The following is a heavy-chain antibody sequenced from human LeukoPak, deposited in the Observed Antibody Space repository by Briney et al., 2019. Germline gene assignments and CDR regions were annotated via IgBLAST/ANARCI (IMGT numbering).Heavy chain of an antibody. J-gene: IGHJ4*02. CDR2: INPTSGGT. CDR3: ARADYYDSGAYYYD. D-gene: IGHD3-22*01. CDR1: GYTFTGYY. V-gene: IGHV1-2*02. Sequence: ASVRVSCKASGYTFTGYYIHWVRQAPGQGLEWMGWINPTSGGTNYAQMFQGRVTMTRDTSITTSSMELRRLTSDDTAVYYCARADYYDSGAYYYDWGQGTLVTVSS.